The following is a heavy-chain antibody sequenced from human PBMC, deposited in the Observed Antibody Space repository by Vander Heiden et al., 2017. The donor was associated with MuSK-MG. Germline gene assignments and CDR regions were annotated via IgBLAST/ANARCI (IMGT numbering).Heavy chain of an antibody. CDR2: MYYSGSK. D-gene: IGHD4-17*01. CDR1: GDSISDSGFY. Sequence: QLQVQESGPRLVKPSETLSPPCSVSGDSISDSGFYWGWIRQPPGKGLEWVGSMYYSGSKYFNPALKSRVTIFVDTAKNKFALKMNCVTAADTAVYYCVMRPVSTGGVDYWGQGTLVTVSS. J-gene: IGHJ4*02. CDR3: VMRPVSTGGVDY. V-gene: IGHV4-39*01.